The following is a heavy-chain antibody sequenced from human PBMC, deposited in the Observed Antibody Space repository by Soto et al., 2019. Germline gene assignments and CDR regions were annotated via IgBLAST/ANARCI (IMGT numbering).Heavy chain of an antibody. D-gene: IGHD3-10*01. V-gene: IGHV3-72*01. J-gene: IGHJ4*02. CDR2: SKNKADSYTT. CDR3: TVWGSGNDFGAA. Sequence: EVQLVESGGGLVQHGGSLRLSCAASGFTFSDHYMDWVRHAPGKGLEWVGRSKNKADSYTTEYAASVKGRFTISRDGSKNSLFLQMNSLKTEDTDVYYCTVWGSGNDFGAAWGQGILVTVSS. CDR1: GFTFSDHY.